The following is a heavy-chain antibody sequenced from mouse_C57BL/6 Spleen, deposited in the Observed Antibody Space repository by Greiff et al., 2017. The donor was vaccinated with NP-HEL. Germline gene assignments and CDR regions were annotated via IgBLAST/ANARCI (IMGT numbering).Heavy chain of an antibody. CDR3: ATIYYGNYLDY. CDR1: GYAFSSYW. Sequence: VQLQESGAELVKPGASVKISCKASGYAFSSYWMNWVKQRPGKGLEWIGQIYPGDGDTNYNGKFKGKATLTADKSSSTAYMQLSSLTSEDSAVYFCATIYYGNYLDYWGQGTTLTVSS. V-gene: IGHV1-80*01. CDR2: IYPGDGDT. J-gene: IGHJ2*01. D-gene: IGHD2-1*01.